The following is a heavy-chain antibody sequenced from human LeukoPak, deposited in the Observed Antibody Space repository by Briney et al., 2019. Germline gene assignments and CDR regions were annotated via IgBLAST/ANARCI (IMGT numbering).Heavy chain of an antibody. D-gene: IGHD6-19*01. CDR1: GFTFSSYT. J-gene: IGHJ4*02. CDR3: AKQWSAGTDEVYY. CDR2: IRGSGGTT. V-gene: IGHV3-23*01. Sequence: GGSLRLSCAASGFTFSSYTMGWVRQAPGKGLEWVSAIRGSGGTTYYADSVKGRFTISRDNSKNTLYLQMNSLRADDTAVYYCAKQWSAGTDEVYYWGQGTLVTVSS.